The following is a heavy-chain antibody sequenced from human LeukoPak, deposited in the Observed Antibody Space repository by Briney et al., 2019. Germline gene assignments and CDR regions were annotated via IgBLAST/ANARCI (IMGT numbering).Heavy chain of an antibody. CDR1: GYSISSGYY. CDR2: INHSGST. V-gene: IGHV4-38-2*02. D-gene: IGHD3-9*01. J-gene: IGHJ6*03. CDR3: ARLSYDIRSYMDV. Sequence: ETLSLTCTVSGYSISSGYYWGWIRQPPGKGLEWIGEINHSGSTNYNPSLKSRVTISVDTSKNQFSLKLSSVTAADTAVYYCARLSYDIRSYMDVWGKGTTVTVSS.